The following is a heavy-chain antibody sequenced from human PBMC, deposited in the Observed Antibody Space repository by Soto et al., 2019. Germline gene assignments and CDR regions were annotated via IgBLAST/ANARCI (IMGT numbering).Heavy chain of an antibody. CDR3: ARIPEGDGGGGSYRHGMDV. V-gene: IGHV2-26*01. CDR1: GFSLSNARMG. CDR2: IFSNDEK. J-gene: IGHJ6*02. D-gene: IGHD1-26*01. Sequence: QVTLKESGPVLVKPTETLTLTCTVSGFSLSNARMGVSWIRQPPGKALEWLAHIFSNDEKSYSTSLKSRLTSPKDTSKRQVVLTMTNMNPVDTATYSCARIPEGDGGGGSYRHGMDVWGQGTTVTVSS.